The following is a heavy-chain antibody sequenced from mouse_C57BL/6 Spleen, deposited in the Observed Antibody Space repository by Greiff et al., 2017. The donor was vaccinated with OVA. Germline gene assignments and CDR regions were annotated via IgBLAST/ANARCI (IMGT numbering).Heavy chain of an antibody. J-gene: IGHJ4*01. CDR3: ARGGGPDYAMDY. Sequence: QVQLQQSGAELVKPGASVKMSCKASGYTFTSYWITWVKQRPGQGLEWIGDIYPGSGSTNYNEKFKSKATLTVDTSSSTAYMQLSSLTSEDSAVYYCARGGGPDYAMDYWGQGTSVTVSS. CDR1: GYTFTSYW. D-gene: IGHD3-3*01. V-gene: IGHV1-55*01. CDR2: IYPGSGST.